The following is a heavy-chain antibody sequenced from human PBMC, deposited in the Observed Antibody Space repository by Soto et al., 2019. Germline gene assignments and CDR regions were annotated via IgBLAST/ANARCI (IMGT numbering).Heavy chain of an antibody. V-gene: IGHV3-30-3*01. D-gene: IGHD7-27*01. CDR3: ARVEGWGWGDAFDI. Sequence: QVQLVESGGGVVQPGRSLRLSCAASGFTFSSFVMYWVRQAPGKGLEWVAAIAYDGSNKYYADSVKGRFTISRDNSKNTLYLQMNSLRAEDTAVYYCARVEGWGWGDAFDIWGQGTMVTVSS. J-gene: IGHJ3*02. CDR1: GFTFSSFV. CDR2: IAYDGSNK.